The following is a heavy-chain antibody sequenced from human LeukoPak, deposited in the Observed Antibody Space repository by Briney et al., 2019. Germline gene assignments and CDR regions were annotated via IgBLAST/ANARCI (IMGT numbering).Heavy chain of an antibody. J-gene: IGHJ4*02. D-gene: IGHD3-22*01. CDR2: ISYDGSIE. V-gene: IGHV3-30*04. CDR1: GFTFSNYA. Sequence: PGGSLSLSCAASGFTFSNYAMHWVRQAPGKGLEWVAYISYDGSIEYYTDSVKGRFTISRDNSKNTLYLQMNSLRAEDTAGYYCARVSYYYDSSGYYDFEYWGQGTLVTVSS. CDR3: ARVSYYYDSSGYYDFEY.